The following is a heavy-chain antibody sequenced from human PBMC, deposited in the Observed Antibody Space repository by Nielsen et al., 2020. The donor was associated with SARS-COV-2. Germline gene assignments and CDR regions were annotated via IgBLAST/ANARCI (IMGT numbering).Heavy chain of an antibody. D-gene: IGHD3-16*01. CDR1: AFTFSTYW. CDR2: INSDGSST. Sequence: GGSLRLPCAASAFTFSTYWMHRVRQAPGKGLVWVSRINSDGSSTSYADSVKGRFTISSDNAKNTLYLQMSSLRAEDTAVYYCVRGLQVPNGLAHRWGQGTLVTVSS. V-gene: IGHV3-74*01. CDR3: VRGLQVPNGLAHR. J-gene: IGHJ4*02.